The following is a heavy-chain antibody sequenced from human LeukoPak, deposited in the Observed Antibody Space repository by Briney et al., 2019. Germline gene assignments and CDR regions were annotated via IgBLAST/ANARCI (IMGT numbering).Heavy chain of an antibody. CDR2: IYTSGST. CDR3: ARETGNVVVVDDAFDI. J-gene: IGHJ3*02. Sequence: KPSETLSVTCTVSGGAISSYYWSWIRQPAGKGLEWLGRIYTSGSTNYNPSLNSRVTISVDTSKNQFSMKLSSVTAADTAVYYCARETGNVVVVDDAFDIWGQGTMVTVSS. D-gene: IGHD2-15*01. CDR1: GGAISSYY. V-gene: IGHV4-4*07.